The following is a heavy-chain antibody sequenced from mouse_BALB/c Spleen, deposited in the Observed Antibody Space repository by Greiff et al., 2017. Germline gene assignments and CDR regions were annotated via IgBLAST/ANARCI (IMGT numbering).Heavy chain of an antibody. CDR3: ARGGDSSGSFAY. Sequence: VQLQQSGAELVKPGASVKLSCTASGFNIKDTYMHWVKQRPEQGLEWIGRIDPANGNTKYDPKFQGKATITADTSSNTAYLQLSSLTSEDTAVYYCARGGDSSGSFAYWGQGTLVTVSA. D-gene: IGHD3-2*01. J-gene: IGHJ3*01. V-gene: IGHV14-3*02. CDR1: GFNIKDTY. CDR2: IDPANGNT.